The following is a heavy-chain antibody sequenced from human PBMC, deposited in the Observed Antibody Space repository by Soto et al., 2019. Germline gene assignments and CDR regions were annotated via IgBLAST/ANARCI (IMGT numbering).Heavy chain of an antibody. J-gene: IGHJ4*02. D-gene: IGHD4-17*01. CDR3: ARAVLVVDYGDYGY. CDR1: GFTFSSYW. V-gene: IGHV3-7*01. CDR2: IKQDGSEK. Sequence: GVSLRLSFAASGFTFSSYWLSWVRQAPGKGLEWVANIKQDGSEKYYVDSVKGRFTISRDNAKNSLYLQMNSLRAEDTAVYYCARAVLVVDYGDYGYWGQGT.